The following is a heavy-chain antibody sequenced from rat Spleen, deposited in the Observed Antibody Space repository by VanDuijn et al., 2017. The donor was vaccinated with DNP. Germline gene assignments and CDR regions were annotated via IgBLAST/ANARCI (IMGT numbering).Heavy chain of an antibody. V-gene: IGHV5-7*01. Sequence: EVQLVESGGDLVQPGRSLKLLCAASGFTFSDYAMAWVRQAPKKGLEWVATISYDGTRTYYRDSVKGRFTISRDNAKSTLYLQMDSLRSEDTATYYCASLLLPNWFTYWGQGTLVTVSS. CDR2: ISYDGTRT. D-gene: IGHD1-1*01. J-gene: IGHJ3*01. CDR1: GFTFSDYA. CDR3: ASLLLPNWFTY.